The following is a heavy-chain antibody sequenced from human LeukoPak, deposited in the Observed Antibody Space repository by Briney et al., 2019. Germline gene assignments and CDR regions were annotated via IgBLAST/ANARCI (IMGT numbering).Heavy chain of an antibody. D-gene: IGHD3-22*01. Sequence: XXXCXXSXXSXSSGXXYWSWIRQPPGKGLEWIAYMYYSGSTYYNPSLKSRVTMSADTSKNQLSLKLSSVTAADTAVYYCARPYYYDSRIDPWGQXIL. CDR2: MYYSGST. CDR3: ARPYYYDSRIDP. CDR1: XXSXSSGXXY. V-gene: IGHV4-30-4*01. J-gene: IGHJ5*02.